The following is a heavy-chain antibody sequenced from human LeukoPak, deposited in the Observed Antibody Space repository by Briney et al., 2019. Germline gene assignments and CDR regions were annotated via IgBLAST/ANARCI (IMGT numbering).Heavy chain of an antibody. J-gene: IGHJ4*02. Sequence: SETLSLTCAVYGGSFSGYYWSWIRQPPGKGLERIGEINHSGSTNYNPSLKSRVTISVDTSKNQFSLKLSSVTAADTAVYYCARGPHGSGSEPFDYWGQGTLVTVSS. D-gene: IGHD3-10*01. CDR3: ARGPHGSGSEPFDY. CDR2: INHSGST. V-gene: IGHV4-34*01. CDR1: GGSFSGYY.